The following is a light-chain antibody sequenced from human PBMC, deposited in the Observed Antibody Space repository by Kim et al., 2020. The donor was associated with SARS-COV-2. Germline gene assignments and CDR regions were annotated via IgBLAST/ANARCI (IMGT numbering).Light chain of an antibody. CDR3: QQYSNWPLT. V-gene: IGKV3-15*01. CDR2: GAS. Sequence: VAPGERATLSCRASQSVSNNLAWYQQKPGQAPRLLIYGASARATGIPGRFSGSGSGTEFTLTISSLQSEDFAVYYCQQYSNWPLTFGGGTKVDIK. CDR1: QSVSNN. J-gene: IGKJ4*01.